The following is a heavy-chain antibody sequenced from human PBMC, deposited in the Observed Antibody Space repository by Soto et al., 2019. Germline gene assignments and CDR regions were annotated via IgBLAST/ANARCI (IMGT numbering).Heavy chain of an antibody. CDR3: SRNPYGSGLFDP. CDR2: MTPNSGNT. Sequence: ASVKVSCKASGYNFIDYDINWMRQSTGQGLEWMGWMTPNSGNTGYAQKLQGRVTLTRDTSIGTAYMELSSLKTEDTAVYYCSRNPYGSGLFDPWGQGTLVTVSA. J-gene: IGHJ5*02. V-gene: IGHV1-8*01. D-gene: IGHD6-19*01. CDR1: GYNFIDYD.